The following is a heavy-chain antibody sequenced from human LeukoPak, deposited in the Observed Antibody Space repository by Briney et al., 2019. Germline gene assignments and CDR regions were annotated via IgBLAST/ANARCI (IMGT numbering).Heavy chain of an antibody. J-gene: IGHJ4*02. CDR1: GFTFSNYW. Sequence: PGGSLRLSCAASGFTFSNYWMHWVRQAPGKGLVWVSRINSDGSSISYADSVKGRFTISRDNAKNTLYLQMNSLRAEDTAVYHCATDPSGRVCDSWGQGTLVTVSS. V-gene: IGHV3-74*01. D-gene: IGHD3-10*01. CDR3: ATDPSGRVCDS. CDR2: INSDGSSI.